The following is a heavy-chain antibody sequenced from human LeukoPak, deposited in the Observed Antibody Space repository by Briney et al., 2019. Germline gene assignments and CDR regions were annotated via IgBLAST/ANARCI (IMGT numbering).Heavy chain of an antibody. Sequence: SETLSLTCTVSGGSISSYYWSWIRQPPGKGLEWIGYAYYSGSTNYNPSLKSRVTISVDTSKNQFSLKLSSVTAADTAVYYCARDRRRWFGEDYYYYGMDVWGQGTTVTVSS. D-gene: IGHD3-10*01. CDR2: AYYSGST. J-gene: IGHJ6*02. CDR3: ARDRRRWFGEDYYYYGMDV. V-gene: IGHV4-59*01. CDR1: GGSISSYY.